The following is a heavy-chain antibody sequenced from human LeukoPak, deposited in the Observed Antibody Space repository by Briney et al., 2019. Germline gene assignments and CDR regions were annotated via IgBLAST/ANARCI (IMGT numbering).Heavy chain of an antibody. CDR3: TTAMYYDSSGYTRFDY. D-gene: IGHD3-22*01. Sequence: TTGGSLRLSCAASGFTFNNAWMSWVRQAPGKGLEWVGRIKSKTDGGTTDYAAPVKGRFSISRDDSKNTLYLQMNSLKTEDTAVYYCTTAMYYDSSGYTRFDYWGQGTLVTVSS. J-gene: IGHJ4*02. CDR1: GFTFNNAW. V-gene: IGHV3-15*01. CDR2: IKSKTDGGTT.